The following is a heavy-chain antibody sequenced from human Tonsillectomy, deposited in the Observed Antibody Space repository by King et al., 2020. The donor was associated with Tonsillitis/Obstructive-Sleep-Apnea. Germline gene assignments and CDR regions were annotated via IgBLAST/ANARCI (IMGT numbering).Heavy chain of an antibody. CDR2: IDWDDYK. J-gene: IGHJ4*02. V-gene: IGHV2-70*11. D-gene: IGHD1-26*01. Sequence: TLKESGPALVKPTQTLTLTCTFSGFSLSTSGMCVSWIRQPPGKALECLARIDWDDYKYYSTSLKTRLTISKDTSKNQVVLTMTNMDPVDTATYYCARMAITTRYSGSYYAVHYFDYWGQGTLVTVSS. CDR1: GFSLSTSGMC. CDR3: ARMAITTRYSGSYYAVHYFDY.